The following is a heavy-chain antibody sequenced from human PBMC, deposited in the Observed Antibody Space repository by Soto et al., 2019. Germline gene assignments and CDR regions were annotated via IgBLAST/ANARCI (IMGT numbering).Heavy chain of an antibody. V-gene: IGHV3-15*01. CDR3: TCITMVRGGESPDYYYYMDV. Sequence: GGSLRLSCAASGFTFSNAWMSWVRQAPGKGLEWVGRIKSKTDGGTTDYAAPVKGRFTISRDDSKNTLYLQMNSLKTKDTAVYYCTCITMVRGGESPDYYYYMDVWGKGTTVTVSS. D-gene: IGHD3-10*01. J-gene: IGHJ6*03. CDR2: IKSKTDGGTT. CDR1: GFTFSNAW.